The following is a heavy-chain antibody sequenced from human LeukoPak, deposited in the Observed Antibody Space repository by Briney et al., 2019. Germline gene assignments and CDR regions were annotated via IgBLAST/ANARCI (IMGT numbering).Heavy chain of an antibody. CDR3: AKASWVSTADAVL. V-gene: IGHV3-23*01. D-gene: IGHD3-16*01. CDR1: GFTFSSYA. CDR2: LRGNGDT. J-gene: IGHJ4*02. Sequence: GGSLTLSCAASGFTFSSYAMSWVREAPARGLEWVSSLRGNGDTFYADSVKGRFTLSRDESRNTVYLHLSKLRVEDTAVYYCAKASWVSTADAVLWGQGTVVTVSS.